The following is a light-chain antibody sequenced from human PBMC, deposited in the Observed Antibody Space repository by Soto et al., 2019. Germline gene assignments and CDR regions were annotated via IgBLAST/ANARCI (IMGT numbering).Light chain of an antibody. CDR3: NSYAASIYV. V-gene: IGLV2-8*01. CDR2: EVS. Sequence: QSVLTQSTSASGSPGQSFTISCTGNSSDVGAYKYVSWYQQHPGKAPKLILYEVSKRPSGVPDRFSGSKSGNTASLTVSGLQAEDEADYYCNSYAASIYVFGTGTTVTVL. CDR1: SSDVGAYKY. J-gene: IGLJ1*01.